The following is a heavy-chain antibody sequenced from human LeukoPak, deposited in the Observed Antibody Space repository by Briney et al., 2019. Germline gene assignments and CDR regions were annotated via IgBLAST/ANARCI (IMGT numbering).Heavy chain of an antibody. J-gene: IGHJ6*02. CDR3: ARGAYCSSTSCGYYYYGMDV. CDR1: GYTFSGYY. Sequence: SVKVSCKASGYTFSGYYMHWLRQAPGQGLDGMGWINPNSCGTNYAQKFQGRVTMTRDTSISTAYMELSRLRSDDTAVYYCARGAYCSSTSCGYYYYGMDVWGQGTTVTVSS. CDR2: INPNSCGT. D-gene: IGHD2-2*01. V-gene: IGHV1-2*02.